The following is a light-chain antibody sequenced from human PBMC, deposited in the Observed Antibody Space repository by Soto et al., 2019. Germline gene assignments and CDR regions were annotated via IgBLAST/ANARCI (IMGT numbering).Light chain of an antibody. J-gene: IGLJ2*01. Sequence: QSALTQPPSASGSPGQSVTISCTGTSSDVGGYNYVSWYQQHPGKAPKLMIYEVSKRPSGVPDRFSDSKSGNTASLTVSGLQAEDEADYYCSSYAGSNNLGVVFGGGTKVTVL. CDR3: SSYAGSNNLGVV. V-gene: IGLV2-8*01. CDR2: EVS. CDR1: SSDVGGYNY.